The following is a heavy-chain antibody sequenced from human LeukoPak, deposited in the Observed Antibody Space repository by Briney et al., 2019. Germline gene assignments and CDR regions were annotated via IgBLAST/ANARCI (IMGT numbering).Heavy chain of an antibody. Sequence: SETLSLTCTVSGGSISSYYWSWIRQPPGKGLEWIGYIYYSGSTNYNPSLKSRVTISVDTSKNQFSLKLSSVTAADTAVCYCARHEGPGIAVAGTHRGAFDIWGQGTMVTVSS. CDR3: ARHEGPGIAVAGTHRGAFDI. CDR1: GGSISSYY. D-gene: IGHD6-19*01. CDR2: IYYSGST. V-gene: IGHV4-59*08. J-gene: IGHJ3*02.